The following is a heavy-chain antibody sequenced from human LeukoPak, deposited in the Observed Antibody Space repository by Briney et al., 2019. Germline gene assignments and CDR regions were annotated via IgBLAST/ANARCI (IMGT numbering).Heavy chain of an antibody. V-gene: IGHV1-2*06. D-gene: IGHD1-26*01. CDR2: INPNSGGT. Sequence: ASVKVSCKASGYTFTGYYMHWVRQAPGQGLEWMGRINPNSGGTNYAQKFQGRVTMTRDTSISTAYMELSRLRSDDTAVCYCARNIVGATTPDDAFDIWGQGTMVTVSS. J-gene: IGHJ3*02. CDR3: ARNIVGATTPDDAFDI. CDR1: GYTFTGYY.